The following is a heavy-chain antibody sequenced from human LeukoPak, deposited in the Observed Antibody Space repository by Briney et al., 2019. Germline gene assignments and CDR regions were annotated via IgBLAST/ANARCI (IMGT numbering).Heavy chain of an antibody. CDR3: ARTPLRGATFFTSYPNWFDT. CDR1: GGSISSGSYY. CDR2: VYSSGST. V-gene: IGHV4-61*02. D-gene: IGHD3-10*01. Sequence: SETLSLTCTVSGGSISSGSYYWSWIRQPAGKGLEWIGRVYSSGSTDYNPSLKSRLSISVDTSKIQFSLRLSSVTVADAAVYYCARTPLRGATFFTSYPNWFDTWGQGTLVTVSS. J-gene: IGHJ5*02.